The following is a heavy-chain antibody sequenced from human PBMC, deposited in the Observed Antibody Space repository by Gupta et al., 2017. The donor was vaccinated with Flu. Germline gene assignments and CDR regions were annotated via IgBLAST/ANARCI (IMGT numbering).Heavy chain of an antibody. CDR3: VRKGDSNLDAFDM. J-gene: IGHJ3*02. D-gene: IGHD4-11*01. CDR1: GYIFPSYW. CDR2: IYPGDSDI. Sequence: EVQLVQSGAEVKEPGKSLKISCKGSGYIFPSYWIGWVRQMPGKGLEWMGIIYPGDSDIRYSPSFQGQVTISADKSITTAYLQWSSLKASDTAMYYCVRKGDSNLDAFDMWGQGTMVTVSP. V-gene: IGHV5-51*03.